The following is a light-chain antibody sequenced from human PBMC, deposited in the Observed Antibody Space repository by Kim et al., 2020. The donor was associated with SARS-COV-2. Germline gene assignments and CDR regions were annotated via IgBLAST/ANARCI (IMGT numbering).Light chain of an antibody. CDR2: DVD. J-gene: IGLJ3*02. CDR1: SSYVGANNH. V-gene: IGLV2-14*04. Sequence: GQSITIYCTGTSSYVGANNHVSWYQQYPGKAHRLMIYDVDMRPSGISNRFSGSKSANTASLTISGLQAEDEAAYYCSAHATGSTWVFGGGTQLTVL. CDR3: SAHATGSTWV.